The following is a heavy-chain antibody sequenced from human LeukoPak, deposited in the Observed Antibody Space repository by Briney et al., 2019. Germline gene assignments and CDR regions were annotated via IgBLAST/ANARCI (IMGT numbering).Heavy chain of an antibody. Sequence: PGGSLRLSCAASGFTFSSYWVHWVRQAPGKGLVWVSHINTDGSSTTYGDSAKGRFTVSRDNAKNTLFLQMNSLRVEDTAVYYCARGTAATAGIDYWGQGTLVTVSS. D-gene: IGHD6-13*01. V-gene: IGHV3-74*01. J-gene: IGHJ4*02. CDR2: INTDGSST. CDR3: ARGTAATAGIDY. CDR1: GFTFSSYW.